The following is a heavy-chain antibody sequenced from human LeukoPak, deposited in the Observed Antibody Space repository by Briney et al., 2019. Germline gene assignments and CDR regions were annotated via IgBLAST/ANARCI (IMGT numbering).Heavy chain of an antibody. CDR3: ARDRGCSATTCYTGGDWFDP. Sequence: ASVKVSCKASGYTFTGYYMHWVRQAPGQGLEWMGWINPNSGGTNYAQKFQGRVTMTRDTSISTAYVELSRLRFDDTAVYFCARDRGCSATTCYTGGDWFDPWGQGTLVTVSS. J-gene: IGHJ5*02. V-gene: IGHV1-2*02. CDR2: INPNSGGT. D-gene: IGHD2-2*02. CDR1: GYTFTGYY.